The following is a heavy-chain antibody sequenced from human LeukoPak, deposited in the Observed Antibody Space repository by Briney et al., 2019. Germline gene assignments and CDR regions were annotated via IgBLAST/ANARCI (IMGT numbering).Heavy chain of an antibody. Sequence: GGSLRLSCAASGFTFNDFAMHWVRQTPGKGLEWVSGISWNSGSIGYADSVKGRFTISRDNAKNSLYLQMNSLRAEDTAVYYCARDSRWELLRFPYFDYWGQGTLVTVSS. D-gene: IGHD1-26*01. CDR2: ISWNSGSI. CDR3: ARDSRWELLRFPYFDY. V-gene: IGHV3-9*01. CDR1: GFTFNDFA. J-gene: IGHJ4*02.